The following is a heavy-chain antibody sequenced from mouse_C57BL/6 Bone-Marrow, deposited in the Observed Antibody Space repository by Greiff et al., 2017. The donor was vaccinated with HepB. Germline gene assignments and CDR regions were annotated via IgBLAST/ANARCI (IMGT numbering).Heavy chain of an antibody. Sequence: VQLQQSGAELVRPGASVKLSCTASGFNIKDDYKHWVKQRPEQGLEWIGWIDPENGDTEYASKFQGKATITADTSSNTAYLQLSSLTSEDTAVYYCTTVREGAMDYWGQGTSVTVSS. J-gene: IGHJ4*01. CDR3: TTVREGAMDY. V-gene: IGHV14-4*01. CDR2: IDPENGDT. CDR1: GFNIKDDY.